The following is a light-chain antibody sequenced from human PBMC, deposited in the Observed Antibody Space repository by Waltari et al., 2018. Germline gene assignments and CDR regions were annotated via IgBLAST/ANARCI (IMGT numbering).Light chain of an antibody. CDR2: KGR. J-gene: IGLJ3*02. V-gene: IGLV8-61*01. CDR3: SIYVGSGIWV. Sequence: QTVVTQEPSLSVSPGGTVTLTCVLTSGSLSTTSYATWYQQTPGQRRHTLVYKGRCRSSGVPDSFSGSILGNKAALTITGAQADDESNYYCSIYVGSGIWVFGGGTKLTVL. CDR1: SGSLSTTSY.